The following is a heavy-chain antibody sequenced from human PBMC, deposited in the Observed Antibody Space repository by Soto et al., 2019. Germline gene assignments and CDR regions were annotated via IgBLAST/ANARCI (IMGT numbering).Heavy chain of an antibody. J-gene: IGHJ1*01. CDR3: AITMIVVVINRGGQYFQH. D-gene: IGHD3-22*01. CDR1: GGTFSSYA. V-gene: IGHV1-69*01. CDR2: IIPIFGTA. Sequence: QVQLVQSGAEVKKPGSSVKVSCKASGGTFSSYAISWVRQAPGQGLGWMGGIIPIFGTANYAQKFQGRVTITADESTSTAYMELSSLRSEDTAVYYCAITMIVVVINRGGQYFQHWGQGTLVTVSS.